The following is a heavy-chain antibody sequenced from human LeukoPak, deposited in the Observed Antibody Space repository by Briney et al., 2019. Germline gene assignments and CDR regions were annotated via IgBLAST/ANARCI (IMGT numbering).Heavy chain of an antibody. V-gene: IGHV3-53*01. CDR2: IYSGGST. D-gene: IGHD3-22*01. CDR3: ARGGVTMIVPIL. CDR1: GFTVSSSY. J-gene: IGHJ4*02. Sequence: PGRSLRLSCAASGFTVSSSYMTWVRQAPGKGLEWVSVIYSGGSTYYADSVKGRFTISRDNSKNTLYLQMNSLRAEDTAVYYCARGGVTMIVPILWGQGTLVTVSS.